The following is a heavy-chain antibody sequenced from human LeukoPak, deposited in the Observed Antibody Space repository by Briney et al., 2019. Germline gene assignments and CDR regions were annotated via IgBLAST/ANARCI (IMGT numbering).Heavy chain of an antibody. Sequence: PGGSLRLSCAASGFIFRDYAMSWVRQAPGKGLEWVSATSDSGGSIYYADSVKGRFIISRDNSKNTLYLQMNSLRAEDTAVYYCATGPITIFGVVIKGAFDIWGQGTMVTVSS. CDR1: GFIFRDYA. CDR3: ATGPITIFGVVIKGAFDI. D-gene: IGHD3-3*01. V-gene: IGHV3-23*01. CDR2: TSDSGGSI. J-gene: IGHJ3*02.